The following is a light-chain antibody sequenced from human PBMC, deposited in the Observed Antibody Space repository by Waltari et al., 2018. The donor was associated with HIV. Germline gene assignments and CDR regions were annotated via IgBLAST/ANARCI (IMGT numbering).Light chain of an antibody. CDR2: KDN. CDR1: SSHLERNY. V-gene: IGLV1-47*01. Sequence: QSELTQSPSASGTPGQRITISCSGSSSHLERNYVYWYKQFPGATPKVLIYKDNERPSGVPDRISGSKSGTSASLLISGLRSDDEADYYCAVWDESLDGWLFGGGTKLTVL. J-gene: IGLJ3*02. CDR3: AVWDESLDGWL.